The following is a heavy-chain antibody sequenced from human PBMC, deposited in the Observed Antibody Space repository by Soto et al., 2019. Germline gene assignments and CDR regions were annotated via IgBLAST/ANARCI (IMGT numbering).Heavy chain of an antibody. CDR1: GGPFSSGGYY. V-gene: IGHV4-31*03. CDR3: ARGDSTVSSVFDY. J-gene: IGHJ4*02. D-gene: IGHD4-17*01. CDR2: IYQNGDT. Sequence: QVQLQESGPGLVKPSQTLSLTCTVSGGPFSSGGYYWSWIRQEPGKGLEWIGYIYQNGDTSYNPSLKSRVTISADTSKTQFSLKLSSVTAADTAVYYCARGDSTVSSVFDYWGQGMLVTVS.